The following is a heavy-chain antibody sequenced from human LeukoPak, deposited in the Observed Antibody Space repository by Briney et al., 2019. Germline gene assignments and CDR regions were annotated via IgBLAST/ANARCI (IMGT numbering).Heavy chain of an antibody. CDR1: GFTFDGYS. D-gene: IGHD3-22*01. V-gene: IGHV3-21*01. Sequence: PGGSLRLSCAASGFTFDGYSMNWVRQAPGKGLEWVSSISSSSTYIYYADSVKGRFTISRDNAKNSLYLQMNSLRAEASAVYYCASTYYYDSSGYFNVRGWTSYYIDYCGQEILVTVSS. CDR2: ISSSSTYI. J-gene: IGHJ4*02. CDR3: ASTYYYDSSGYFNVRGWTSYYIDY.